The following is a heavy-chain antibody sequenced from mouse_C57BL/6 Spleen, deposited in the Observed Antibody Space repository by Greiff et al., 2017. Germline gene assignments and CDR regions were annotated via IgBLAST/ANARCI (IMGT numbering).Heavy chain of an antibody. V-gene: IGHV3-5*01. Sequence: VQLQESGPGLVKPSQTVFLTCTVTGISITTGNYRWSWIRQFPGNKLEWIGYIYYSGTITHNPSLNSRTTITRDSPKNQFFLEMNSLTAEDTATYYCAREGGIYYGNYGYFDYWGQGTTLTVSS. CDR1: GISITTGNYR. J-gene: IGHJ2*01. CDR2: IYYSGTI. CDR3: AREGGIYYGNYGYFDY. D-gene: IGHD2-1*01.